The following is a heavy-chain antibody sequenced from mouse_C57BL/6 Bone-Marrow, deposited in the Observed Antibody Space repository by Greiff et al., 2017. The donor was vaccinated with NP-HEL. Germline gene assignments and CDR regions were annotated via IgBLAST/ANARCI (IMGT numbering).Heavy chain of an antibody. D-gene: IGHD1-1*01. V-gene: IGHV1-82*01. CDR1: GYAFSSSW. Sequence: QVQLKQSGPELVKPGASMKISCKASGYAFSSSWMNWVKQRPGKGLEWIGRIYPGDGDTNYNGKFKGKGTLTADKSSSTAYMQLSSLTSEDSAVYFCARAGSSYWYFDVWGTGTTVTVSS. CDR3: ARAGSSYWYFDV. J-gene: IGHJ1*03. CDR2: IYPGDGDT.